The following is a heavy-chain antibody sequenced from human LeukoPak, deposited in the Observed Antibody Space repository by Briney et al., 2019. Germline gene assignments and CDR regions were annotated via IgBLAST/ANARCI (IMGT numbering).Heavy chain of an antibody. CDR3: AKARVGSKWDSVDY. J-gene: IGHJ4*02. CDR1: GFTFDDCA. D-gene: IGHD1-26*01. CDR2: ISGDGGGT. V-gene: IGHV3-43*02. Sequence: PGGSLRLSCAGSGFTFDDCAMHWVRQAPGKGLEWVSLISGDGGGTYYADSVKGRFTISRDNSKNSLYLQMNSLRTEDTALYYCAKARVGSKWDSVDYWGQGILVTVSS.